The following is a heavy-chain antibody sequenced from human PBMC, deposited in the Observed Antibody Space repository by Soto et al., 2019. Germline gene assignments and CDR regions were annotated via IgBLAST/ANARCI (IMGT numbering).Heavy chain of an antibody. Sequence: PSETLSLTCTVSGGSISSGGYYWRSIRQHPGKGLEWIGYIYYSGSTYYNPSLKSRVTISVDTSKNQFSLKLSSVTAADTAVYYCARASMIVVVIDYWGQGTLVTVSS. CDR1: GGSISSGGYY. CDR3: ARASMIVVVIDY. D-gene: IGHD3-22*01. J-gene: IGHJ4*02. V-gene: IGHV4-31*03. CDR2: IYYSGST.